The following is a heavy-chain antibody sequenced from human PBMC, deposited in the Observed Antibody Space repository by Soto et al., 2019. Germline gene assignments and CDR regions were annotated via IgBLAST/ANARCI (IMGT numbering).Heavy chain of an antibody. CDR2: IIPIFGTA. Sequence: QVQLVQSGAEVKKPGSSVKVSCKASGGTFSSYAISWARQAPGQELEWMGGIIPIFGTANYALKFQGRVTITADESTSTGHMELSSLRSEDTAVYYCARSRELERAFVYWGQGTLVTVSS. J-gene: IGHJ4*02. CDR1: GGTFSSYA. CDR3: ARSRELERAFVY. V-gene: IGHV1-69*12. D-gene: IGHD1-26*01.